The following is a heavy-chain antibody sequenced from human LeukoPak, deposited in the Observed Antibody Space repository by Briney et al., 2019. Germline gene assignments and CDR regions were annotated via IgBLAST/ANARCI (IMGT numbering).Heavy chain of an antibody. D-gene: IGHD2-2*01. CDR2: IIPIFGTA. J-gene: IGHJ6*03. V-gene: IGHV1-69*13. Sequence: GASVKVSCKASGYTFISYDINWVRQATGQGLEWMGGIIPIFGTANYAQKFQGRVTITADESTSTAYMELSSLRSEDTAVYYCARRKDCSSTSCAGYYYYMDVWGKGTTVTVSS. CDR3: ARRKDCSSTSCAGYYYYMDV. CDR1: GYTFISYD.